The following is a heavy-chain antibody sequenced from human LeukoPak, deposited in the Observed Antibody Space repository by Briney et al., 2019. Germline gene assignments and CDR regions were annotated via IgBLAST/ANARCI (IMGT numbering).Heavy chain of an antibody. D-gene: IGHD1-26*01. V-gene: IGHV3-21*03. CDR1: GFTVSSNY. J-gene: IGHJ4*02. Sequence: GGSLRLSCAASGFTVSSNYMSWVRQAPGKGLEWVSSISSSSSYIYYADSVKGRFTISRDDSKSIAYLQMNSLKTEDTAVYYCTRGGGSYVLYFDYWGQGTLVTVSS. CDR2: ISSSSSYI. CDR3: TRGGGSYVLYFDY.